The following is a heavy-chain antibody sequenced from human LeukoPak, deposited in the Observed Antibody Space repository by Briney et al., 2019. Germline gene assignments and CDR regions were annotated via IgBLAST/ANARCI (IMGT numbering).Heavy chain of an antibody. CDR1: GFTFSDYY. D-gene: IGHD5-18*01. CDR2: ISSSGSTI. CDR3: ARGFRRGYSYGYNFDY. Sequence: GGSLRLSCAASGFTFSDYYMSWIRQAPGKGLEWVSYISSSGSTIYYADSVKGRFTISRDNAKNPLYLQMNSLRAEDTAMYYCARGFRRGYSYGYNFDYWGQGTLVTVSS. J-gene: IGHJ4*02. V-gene: IGHV3-11*04.